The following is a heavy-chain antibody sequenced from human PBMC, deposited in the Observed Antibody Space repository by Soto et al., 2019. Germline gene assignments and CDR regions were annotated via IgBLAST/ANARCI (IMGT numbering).Heavy chain of an antibody. V-gene: IGHV4-34*01. D-gene: IGHD1-26*01. CDR2: INHSGST. Sequence: SETLSLTCAVYGGSFSGYYWSWIRQPPGKGLEWIGEINHSGSTNYNPSLKSRVTLSVDTSKNQFSLNLSSVTAADTAVYYCARQWELHYGMDVWGQGTTVTVPS. CDR3: ARQWELHYGMDV. CDR1: GGSFSGYY. J-gene: IGHJ6*02.